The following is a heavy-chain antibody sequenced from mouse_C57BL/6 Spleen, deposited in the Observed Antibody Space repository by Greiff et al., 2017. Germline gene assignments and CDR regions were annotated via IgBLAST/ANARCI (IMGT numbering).Heavy chain of an antibody. D-gene: IGHD2-5*01. CDR3: AREGYSNYCDDFDY. J-gene: IGHJ2*01. CDR1: GYSITSGYY. Sequence: EVKLQESGPGLVKPSPSLSLTCSVTGYSITSGYYWNWIRQFPGNKLEWMGYISYDGSNNYNPSLKNRISITRDTSKNPFFLKLNSVTTEDTATYYCAREGYSNYCDDFDYWGQGTTLTVSS. CDR2: ISYDGSN. V-gene: IGHV3-6*01.